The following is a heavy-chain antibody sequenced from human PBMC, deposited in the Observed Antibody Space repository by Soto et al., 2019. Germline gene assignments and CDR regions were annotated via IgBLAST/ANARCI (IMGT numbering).Heavy chain of an antibody. V-gene: IGHV4-34*01. J-gene: IGHJ3*02. D-gene: IGHD3-16*02. CDR3: ARLITFGGVIVILNAFDI. CDR1: GGSFSVYY. CDR2: INHSGST. Sequence: SDTLSLTCAVYGGSFSVYYWSWIRQPPGKGLEWIGEINHSGSTNYNPSLKSRVTISVDTSKNQFSLKLSSVTAADTAVYYCARLITFGGVIVILNAFDIWGQGTMVTVSS.